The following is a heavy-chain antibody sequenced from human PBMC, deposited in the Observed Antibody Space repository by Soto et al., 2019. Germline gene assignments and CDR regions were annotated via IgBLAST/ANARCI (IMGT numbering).Heavy chain of an antibody. Sequence: PLCLTWTVAGGSVIGGSYCWSWLRQHPGKGLEWIGYIYYSGSTYYNPSLKSRVTISVDTSKNQFSLKLSSVTAADTAVYYCARVSYYYGSGSIDYWGQGTLVTVFS. V-gene: IGHV4-31*02. CDR2: IYYSGST. D-gene: IGHD3-10*01. J-gene: IGHJ4*02. CDR3: ARVSYYYGSGSIDY. CDR1: GGSVIGGSYC.